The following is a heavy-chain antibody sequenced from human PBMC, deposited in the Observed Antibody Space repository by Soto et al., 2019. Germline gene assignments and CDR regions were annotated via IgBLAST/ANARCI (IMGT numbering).Heavy chain of an antibody. CDR2: ISDNGGTT. Sequence: PGGSLRLSCAASEFTFSNYAMSWVRQAPGKGLEWVSCISDNGGTTYYADSVKGRFTISRDNAKNSLFLQVNSLRAEDTAVYYCARENHAKFDYWGQGTLVTVSS. CDR1: EFTFSNYA. J-gene: IGHJ4*02. CDR3: ARENHAKFDY. V-gene: IGHV3-23*01.